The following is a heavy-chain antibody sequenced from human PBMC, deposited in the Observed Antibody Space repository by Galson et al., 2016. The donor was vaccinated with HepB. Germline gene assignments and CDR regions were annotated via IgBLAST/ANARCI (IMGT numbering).Heavy chain of an antibody. CDR2: IIPIFLTS. V-gene: IGHV1-69*13. Sequence: SVKVSCKASGGIFRGYPINWVRQAPGQGLEWLGGIIPIFLTSNYAQKFQGRVTITADDYPSTAYMELSSLRAEDTAIYYCAGRSNGYYYFEYWGQGSVVTVSS. J-gene: IGHJ4*02. D-gene: IGHD3-22*01. CDR1: GGIFRGYP. CDR3: AGRSNGYYYFEY.